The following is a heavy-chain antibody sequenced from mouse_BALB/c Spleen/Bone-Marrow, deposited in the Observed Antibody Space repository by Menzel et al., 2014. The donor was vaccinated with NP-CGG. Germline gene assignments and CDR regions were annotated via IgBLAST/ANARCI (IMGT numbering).Heavy chain of an antibody. V-gene: IGHV14-3*02. J-gene: IGHJ1*01. D-gene: IGHD1-3*01. Sequence: VQLQQSGTELVKPGASVRLSCTASGFNIKDTYMHWVKQRPEQGLEWIGRIDPANGNTKYDPKFQDKATITADTSYNTAYLQLSSLTSDDTAVYYCADYIYGWYFDVWGAGTTVTVSS. CDR1: GFNIKDTY. CDR2: IDPANGNT. CDR3: ADYIYGWYFDV.